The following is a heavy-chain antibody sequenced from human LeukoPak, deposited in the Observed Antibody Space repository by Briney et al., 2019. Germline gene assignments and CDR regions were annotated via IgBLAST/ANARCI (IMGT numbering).Heavy chain of an antibody. CDR1: GYSFTSYD. Sequence: ASVKVSCEASGYSFTSYDINWVRQAPGQGLEWVGWMNPNSGNTGHAQEFQGRVAMTRDTSIGTAYMELSSLTYEDTAVYYCARGRGYDRTGYVYYFDYWGQGTLVTVSS. CDR2: MNPNSGNT. D-gene: IGHD3-22*01. CDR3: ARGRGYDRTGYVYYFDY. J-gene: IGHJ4*02. V-gene: IGHV1-8*01.